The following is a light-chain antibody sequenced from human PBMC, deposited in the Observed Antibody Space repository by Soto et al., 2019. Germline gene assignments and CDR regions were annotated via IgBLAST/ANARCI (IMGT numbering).Light chain of an antibody. J-gene: IGKJ4*01. Sequence: GHRVTIPCRASQSISSWLAWYQQKPWKAPKLLIYKASTLETGVPSRFSGSGSGTEFTLTISGLQPDDIATYYCQQYNTYPLTFGGGTKVDIK. V-gene: IGKV1-5*03. CDR3: QQYNTYPLT. CDR2: KAS. CDR1: QSISSW.